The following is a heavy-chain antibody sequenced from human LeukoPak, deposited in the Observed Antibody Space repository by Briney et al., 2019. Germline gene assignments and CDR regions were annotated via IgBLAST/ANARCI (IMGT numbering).Heavy chain of an antibody. CDR1: GFTFSDYY. CDR3: ARDNSVSWSRSSSSAADY. V-gene: IGHV3-11*04. D-gene: IGHD6-6*01. Sequence: PGGSLRLSCAASGFTFSDYYMSWIRQAPGKGLEWVSYISSSGSTIYYADSVKGRFTISRDNAKNSLYLQMNSLRAEDTAVYYCARDNSVSWSRSSSSAADYWGQGTLVTVSS. J-gene: IGHJ4*02. CDR2: ISSSGSTI.